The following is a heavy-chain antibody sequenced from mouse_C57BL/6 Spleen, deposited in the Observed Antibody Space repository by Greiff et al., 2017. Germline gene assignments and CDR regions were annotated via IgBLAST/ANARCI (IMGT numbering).Heavy chain of an antibody. CDR2: ISYSGNT. CDR1: GYSITSGYD. CDR3: AMGYYGRGGFAY. J-gene: IGHJ3*01. D-gene: IGHD1-1*01. V-gene: IGHV3-1*01. Sequence: EVQLQESGPGMVKPSPSLSLTCTVTGYSITSGYDWHWIRHFPGNKLEWMGYISYSGNTNYNPSLKSRISFTHDTSKNHFFLKLNSVTTEDTATYYCAMGYYGRGGFAYWGQGTLVTVSA.